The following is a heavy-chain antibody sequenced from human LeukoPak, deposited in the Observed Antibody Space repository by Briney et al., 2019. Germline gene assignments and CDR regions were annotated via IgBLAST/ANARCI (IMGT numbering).Heavy chain of an antibody. CDR3: ARDTKYNWNQFDP. J-gene: IGHJ5*02. CDR2: IIPIFGTA. CDR1: GGTFSSYA. Sequence: SVKVSCKASGGTFSSYAISWVRQAPGQGLEWMGGIIPIFGTANYAQKFQGRVTMTRDMSTSTVYMELSSLRSEDTAVYYCARDTKYNWNQFDPWGQGTLVTVSS. D-gene: IGHD1-20*01. V-gene: IGHV1-69*05.